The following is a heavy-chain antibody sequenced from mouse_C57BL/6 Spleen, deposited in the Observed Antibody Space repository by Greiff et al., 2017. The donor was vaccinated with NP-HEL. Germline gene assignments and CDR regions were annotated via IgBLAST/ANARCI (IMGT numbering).Heavy chain of an antibody. CDR1: GFTFSSYA. CDR3: ARDRGIRSGAMDY. D-gene: IGHD3-3*01. CDR2: ISDGGSYT. V-gene: IGHV5-4*01. Sequence: EVKLMESGGGLVKPGGSLKLSCAASGFTFSSYAMSWVRQTPEKRLEWVATISDGGSYTYYPDNVKGRFTISRDNAKNNLYLQMSHLKSEDTAMYYCARDRGIRSGAMDYWGQGTSVTVSS. J-gene: IGHJ4*01.